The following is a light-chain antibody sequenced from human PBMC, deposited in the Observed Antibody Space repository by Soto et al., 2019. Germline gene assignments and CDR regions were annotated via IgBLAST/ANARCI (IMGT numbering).Light chain of an antibody. Sequence: SALTQPRSVSGSPGQSVTISCTGTSSDVGGYNYVSWYQQHPGKAPKLMIYDVSKRPSGVPDRFSGSKSGNTASLTISVLQAEDEADYYCCSYAGSYVFGTGTKLTVL. J-gene: IGLJ1*01. CDR1: SSDVGGYNY. CDR2: DVS. CDR3: CSYAGSYV. V-gene: IGLV2-11*01.